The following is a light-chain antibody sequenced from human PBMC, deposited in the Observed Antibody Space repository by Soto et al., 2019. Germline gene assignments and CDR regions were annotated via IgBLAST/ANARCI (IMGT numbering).Light chain of an antibody. CDR3: QQNQDIPPT. Sequence: DIQMTQSPSSLSASVGDRVTVTCRASQSIDTYLNWYQQRPGQAPKLLIYVASTFQSGVPSRFSGSGSGTHFTLTISSLQPKDFATYYCQQNQDIPPTFGQGTRVERK. CDR1: QSIDTY. V-gene: IGKV1-39*01. J-gene: IGKJ1*01. CDR2: VAS.